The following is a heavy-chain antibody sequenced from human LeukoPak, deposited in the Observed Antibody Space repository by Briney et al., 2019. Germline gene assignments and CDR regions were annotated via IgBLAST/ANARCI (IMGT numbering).Heavy chain of an antibody. V-gene: IGHV3-7*01. CDR1: GFTFSSYW. J-gene: IGHJ4*02. CDR2: IKQDGSEK. D-gene: IGHD1-26*01. CDR3: ARDNGSYLRPLHFDY. Sequence: GSLRLSCAASGFTFSSYWMSWVRQAPGKGLEWVANIKQDGSEKYYVDSVKGRFTISRDNAKNSLYLQMNSLRAEDTAVYYCARDNGSYLRPLHFDYWGQGTLVTVSS.